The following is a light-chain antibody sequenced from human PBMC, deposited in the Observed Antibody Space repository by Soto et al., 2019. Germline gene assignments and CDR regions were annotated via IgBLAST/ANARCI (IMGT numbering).Light chain of an antibody. CDR1: SSDVGTYNY. V-gene: IGLV2-8*01. CDR3: CSYAGSNTYV. Sequence: QSALTQPPSASGSPGQSVTISCTGTSSDVGTYNYVSWYQQHPGKAPKLMIYEVTKRPSGIPDRFSGSKSGNTASLTVSGLQAEDEADYYCCSYAGSNTYVFGTGTKLTV. CDR2: EVT. J-gene: IGLJ1*01.